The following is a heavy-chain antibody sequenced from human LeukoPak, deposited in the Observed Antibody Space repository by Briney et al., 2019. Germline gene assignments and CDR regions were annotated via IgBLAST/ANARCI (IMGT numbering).Heavy chain of an antibody. Sequence: SETLSLTCAVSGGSISSGGYSWSWIRQPPGKGLEWIGYIYHSGSTYYNPSLKSRVTISVDRSKNQFSLKLSSVTAADTAVYYCARGAFSGGYSTEYFQHWGQGTLVTVSS. CDR1: GGSISSGGYS. V-gene: IGHV4-30-2*01. CDR2: IYHSGST. CDR3: ARGAFSGGYSTEYFQH. J-gene: IGHJ1*01. D-gene: IGHD5-12*01.